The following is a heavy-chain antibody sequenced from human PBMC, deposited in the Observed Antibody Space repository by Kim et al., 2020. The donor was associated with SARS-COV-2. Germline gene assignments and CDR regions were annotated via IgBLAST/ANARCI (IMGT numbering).Heavy chain of an antibody. Sequence: GGSLRLSCAASGFTFSSYWMHWVRQAPGKGLVWVSRINSDGTTTTYADSVKGRFTISRDNAKSTLYLQMNSLSAEDTAVYYCTRDERITVISPGAFDMWGQGTMVTASS. CDR3: TRDERITVISPGAFDM. CDR1: GFTFSSYW. D-gene: IGHD4-4*01. J-gene: IGHJ3*02. V-gene: IGHV3-74*01. CDR2: INSDGTTT.